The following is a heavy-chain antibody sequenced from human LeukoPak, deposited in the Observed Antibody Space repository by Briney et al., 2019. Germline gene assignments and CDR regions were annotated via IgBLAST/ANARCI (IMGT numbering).Heavy chain of an antibody. J-gene: IGHJ4*02. D-gene: IGHD3-3*01. CDR3: ARHTRTRSGYYQYYFDY. Sequence: SETLSLTCDVYGGSFSGYYWSWIRQPPEKGLEWIGEINHSGSTNYNPSLKSRVTISVDTSKNQFSLKLSSVTAADTAVYYCARHTRTRSGYYQYYFDYWGQGTLVTVSS. V-gene: IGHV4-34*01. CDR2: INHSGST. CDR1: GGSFSGYY.